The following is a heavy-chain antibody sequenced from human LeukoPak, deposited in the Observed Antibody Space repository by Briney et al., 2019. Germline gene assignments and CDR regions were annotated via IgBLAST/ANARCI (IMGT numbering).Heavy chain of an antibody. CDR2: IYYSGST. CDR1: GGSISSYY. Sequence: SETLSLTCTVSGGSISSYYWSWIRQPPGKGLEWIGYIYYSGSTNYNPSLKSRVTISVDTSKNQFSLKLSSVTAADTAVYYCARGQYQLLYPYYYYMDVWGKGTTVTVSS. J-gene: IGHJ6*03. V-gene: IGHV4-59*01. CDR3: ARGQYQLLYPYYYYMDV. D-gene: IGHD2-2*02.